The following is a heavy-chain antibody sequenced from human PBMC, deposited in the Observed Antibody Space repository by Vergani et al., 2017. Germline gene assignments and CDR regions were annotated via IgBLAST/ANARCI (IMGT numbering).Heavy chain of an antibody. CDR3: ARDTGYYDRGWFDP. D-gene: IGHD3-22*01. V-gene: IGHV1-18*01. CDR2: ISAYNGNT. J-gene: IGHJ5*02. Sequence: QVQLVQSGAEVKKPGASVKVSCKASGYTFTSYGISWVRQAPGQGLEWMGWISAYNGNTNYAQKLQGRVTMTTDTTTSTAYMELRSLSADDTAVYYCARDTGYYDRGWFDPWGQGTLVTVSS. CDR1: GYTFTSYG.